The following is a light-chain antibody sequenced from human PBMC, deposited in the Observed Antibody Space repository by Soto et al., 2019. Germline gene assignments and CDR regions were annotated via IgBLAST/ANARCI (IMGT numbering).Light chain of an antibody. J-gene: IGLJ2*01. CDR2: DTH. Sequence: QAVVTQESSLTVSPGGTVTITCDSSTGVVTNSHFPYWFQQKPGQAPRTLIYDTHNRHSWTPARFSGSLLGGRAALTLSGAQPEDEADYYCLLSFGDARVFGGGTKLTVL. V-gene: IGLV7-46*01. CDR3: LLSFGDARV. CDR1: TGVVTNSHF.